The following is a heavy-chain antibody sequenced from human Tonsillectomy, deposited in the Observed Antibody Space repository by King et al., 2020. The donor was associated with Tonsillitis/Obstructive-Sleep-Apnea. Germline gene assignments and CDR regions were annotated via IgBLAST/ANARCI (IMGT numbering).Heavy chain of an antibody. CDR3: AGAVTDF. D-gene: IGHD5-18*01. CDR2: ISSGASTI. V-gene: IGHV3-48*03. CDR1: GFNFSSYE. Sequence: VQLVESGGGLVQSGGSLRLSCAASGFNFSSYEMNWVRQAPGKGLEWVSYISSGASTIYYADSVKGRFTISRDNAKNSLYLQMNSLRVEDTAVYYCAGAVTDFWGQGTLVTVSS. J-gene: IGHJ4*02.